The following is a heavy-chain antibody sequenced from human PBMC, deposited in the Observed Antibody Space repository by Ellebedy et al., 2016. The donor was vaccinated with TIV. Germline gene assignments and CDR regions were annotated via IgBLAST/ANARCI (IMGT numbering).Heavy chain of an antibody. V-gene: IGHV3-13*01. D-gene: IGHD1-14*01. CDR2: IGAAGDT. CDR3: ARATAGFDY. Sequence: PGGSLRLSCAASGFTFSSYDMHWVRQGSGNDLEWVSSIGAAGDTYYAGFVKGRVAISRENAKNSLYLQLNNVRVGDTAVYYCARATAGFDYWGQGTLVTVSS. CDR1: GFTFSSYD. J-gene: IGHJ4*02.